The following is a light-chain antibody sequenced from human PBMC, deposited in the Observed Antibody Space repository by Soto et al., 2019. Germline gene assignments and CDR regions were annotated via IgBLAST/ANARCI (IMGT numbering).Light chain of an antibody. CDR2: AAS. CDR3: QTYNSAPLT. CDR1: QGFTNN. Sequence: DIQMTQSPSSLSASVGDRVTITCRASQGFTNNLAWYQQKPGKVPKLLIYAASTLQSGVPSRFSGSGSGTDFTLTISSLQPEDVATYYCQTYNSAPLTFGGGTKVEIK. V-gene: IGKV1-27*01. J-gene: IGKJ4*01.